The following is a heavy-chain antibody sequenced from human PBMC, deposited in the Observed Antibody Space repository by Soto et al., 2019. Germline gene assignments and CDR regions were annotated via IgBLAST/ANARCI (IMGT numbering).Heavy chain of an antibody. D-gene: IGHD5-18*01. V-gene: IGHV3-30-3*01. CDR2: ISYDGSNK. CDR3: ASEWDTAMAFDY. Sequence: QVQLVESGGGVVQPGRSLRLSCAASGFTFSSYAMHWVRQAPGKGLEWVAVISYDGSNKYYADSVKGRFTISRDNSKNTLYLQMNSLRAEDTAVYYCASEWDTAMAFDYWGQGTLVTVSS. J-gene: IGHJ4*02. CDR1: GFTFSSYA.